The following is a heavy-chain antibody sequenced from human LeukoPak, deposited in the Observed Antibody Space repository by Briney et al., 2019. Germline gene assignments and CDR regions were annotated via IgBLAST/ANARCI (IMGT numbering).Heavy chain of an antibody. V-gene: IGHV1-2*04. CDR1: GYTFTGYY. CDR2: INPNSGGT. CDR3: ARGRFGGYQLLNLLVPWFDP. Sequence: ASVKVSCKASGYTFTGYYMHWVRQAPGQGLEWMGWINPNSGGTNYAQKFQGWVTMTRDTSISTAYMELSRLRSDDTAVYYCARGRFGGYQLLNLLVPWFDPWGQGTLVTVSS. D-gene: IGHD2-2*02. J-gene: IGHJ5*02.